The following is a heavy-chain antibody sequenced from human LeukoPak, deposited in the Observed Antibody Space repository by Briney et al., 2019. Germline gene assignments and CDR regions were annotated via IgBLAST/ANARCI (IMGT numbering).Heavy chain of an antibody. CDR1: GYTFTGYY. D-gene: IGHD3-22*01. CDR2: INPNNGGT. J-gene: IGHJ4*02. CDR3: ASDYAYDSSVHFDY. V-gene: IGHV1-2*02. Sequence: GASVKVSCKTSGYTFTGYYIHWVRQAPGQGLEWMGWINPNNGGTKYAQNFQGRVTMTRDSSMSTAYMELSRLRSDDTAVYYCASDYAYDSSVHFDYWGQGTLVTVSS.